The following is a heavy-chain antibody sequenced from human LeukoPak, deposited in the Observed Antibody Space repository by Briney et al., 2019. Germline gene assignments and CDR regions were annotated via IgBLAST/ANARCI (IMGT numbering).Heavy chain of an antibody. D-gene: IGHD2-21*01. CDR2: INPNSGGT. CDR1: GYTFTCYY. V-gene: IGHV1-2*04. Sequence: ASVKVSCKASGYTFTCYYMHWVRQAPGQGLEWMGWINPNSGGTNYAQKFQGWVTMTMATSISTDYMELSMLRSEDTAVYYCARGGIYSGGDWTVYWGQGGLVTVSS. CDR3: ARGGIYSGGDWTVY. J-gene: IGHJ4*02.